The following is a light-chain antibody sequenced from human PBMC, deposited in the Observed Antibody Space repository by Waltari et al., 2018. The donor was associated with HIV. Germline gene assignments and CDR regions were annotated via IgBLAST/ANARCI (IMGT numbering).Light chain of an antibody. CDR1: TIETKR. Sequence: YELTQAPSVSVVPGQTARIICEGNTIETKRQHWYQQKAGQAPPVVVHHDSDRPSEIPARFSGSNSENTATLTISGVEAGDEADYYCQVWDTFSEHRVFGGGTKLTVL. V-gene: IGLV3-21*02. CDR2: HDS. CDR3: QVWDTFSEHRV. J-gene: IGLJ3*02.